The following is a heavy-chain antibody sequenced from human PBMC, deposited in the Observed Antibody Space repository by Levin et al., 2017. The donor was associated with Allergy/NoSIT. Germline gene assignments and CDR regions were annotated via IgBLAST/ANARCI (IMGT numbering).Heavy chain of an antibody. Sequence: SETLSLTCTVSGGSITDSHWSWIRQSPGRGLEWIGYLYKTTNTNYNPSLASRVTISGDTSKNQFSLRLTSVTAADTAVYYCARDSGRSPAGWYFDLWGRGTLVTVSS. CDR1: GGSITDSH. CDR3: ARDSGRSPAGWYFDL. D-gene: IGHD3-10*01. V-gene: IGHV4-59*01. CDR2: LYKTTNT. J-gene: IGHJ2*01.